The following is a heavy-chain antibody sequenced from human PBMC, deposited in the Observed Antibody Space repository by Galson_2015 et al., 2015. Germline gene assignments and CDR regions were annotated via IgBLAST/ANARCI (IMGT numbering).Heavy chain of an antibody. CDR2: INAGTGII. CDR1: GAPFTTFK. CDR3: AKDENY. V-gene: IGHV1-3*01. Sequence: SVKVSCKAFGAPFTTFKFHWVRQAPGQGLEWMGWINAGTGIIKYSQKFQDRVTITTDASATTAYMGLTSLRSEDTAVYYCAKDENYWGQGTLVTVSS. J-gene: IGHJ4*02.